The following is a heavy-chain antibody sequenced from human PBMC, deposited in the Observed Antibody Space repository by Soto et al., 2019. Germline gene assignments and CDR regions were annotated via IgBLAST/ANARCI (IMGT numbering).Heavy chain of an antibody. V-gene: IGHV4-4*07. Sequence: SETLSLTCTVSGASISGFYWSWIRKSAGKGLEWIGRIYATGTTDYNPSLKSRVMMSVDTSKKQFSLKLRSVTAADTAVCYCVRDGTKTLRDWFDPWGQGISVTVSS. CDR2: IYATGTT. CDR1: GASISGFY. CDR3: VRDGTKTLRDWFDP. D-gene: IGHD1-1*01. J-gene: IGHJ5*02.